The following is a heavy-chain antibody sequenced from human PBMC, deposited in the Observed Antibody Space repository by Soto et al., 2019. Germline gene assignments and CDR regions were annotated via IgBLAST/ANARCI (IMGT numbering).Heavy chain of an antibody. CDR1: GGTFSSYA. CDR2: IIPIFGTA. V-gene: IGHV1-69*12. D-gene: IGHD5-18*01. J-gene: IGHJ6*02. CDR3: ARALGYSDGYGGYYYYGMDV. Sequence: QVQLVQSGAEVKKPGSSVKVSCKASGGTFSSYAISWVRQAPGQGLEWMGGIIPIFGTANYAQKFQGRVTITADESTSTAYMELSSLRSEDTAVYYCARALGYSDGYGGYYYYGMDVWGQGTTVTVSS.